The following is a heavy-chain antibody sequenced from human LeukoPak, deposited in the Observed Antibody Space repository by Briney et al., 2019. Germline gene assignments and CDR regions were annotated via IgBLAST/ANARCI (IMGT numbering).Heavy chain of an antibody. J-gene: IGHJ4*02. V-gene: IGHV4-39*07. CDR2: IYYSGST. Sequence: SETLSLTCTVSGGSISSSSYYWGWIRQTPGKGLEWIGSIYYSGSTYYNPSLKSRVTISVDTSKNQFSLKLSSVTAADTAVYYCARVEVGAPDYWGQGTLVTVSS. CDR1: GGSISSSSYY. D-gene: IGHD1-26*01. CDR3: ARVEVGAPDY.